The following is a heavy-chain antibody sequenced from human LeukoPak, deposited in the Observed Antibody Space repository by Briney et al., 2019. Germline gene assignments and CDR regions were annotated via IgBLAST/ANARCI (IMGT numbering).Heavy chain of an antibody. Sequence: GGSLRLSCAASGFTFSSYEMNWVRQAQGKGLEWVPYISSSGSTIYYADSVKGRFTITRDNAKNSLYLQMNSLRAEDTAVYYCARDFRAVAGKKPNWYFDLWGRGTVVTVSS. CDR3: ARDFRAVAGKKPNWYFDL. D-gene: IGHD6-19*01. V-gene: IGHV3-48*03. CDR1: GFTFSSYE. J-gene: IGHJ2*01. CDR2: ISSSGSTI.